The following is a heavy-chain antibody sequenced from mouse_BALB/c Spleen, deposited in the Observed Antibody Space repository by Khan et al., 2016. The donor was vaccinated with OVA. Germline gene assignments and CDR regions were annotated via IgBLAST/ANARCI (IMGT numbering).Heavy chain of an antibody. CDR2: ISSSGST. J-gene: IGHJ4*01. Sequence: QLEESGPGLVKPSQSLSLTCTVTGYSITSDYAWNWIRQFPGNKLEWMGYISSSGSTNYNPAHKSRIPITRDTSKNQFFLQLNSVTTEDTATYYCARDGSRYNYAMDYWGQGTSVTGSS. CDR1: GYSITSDYA. CDR3: ARDGSRYNYAMDY. D-gene: IGHD2-3*01. V-gene: IGHV3-2*02.